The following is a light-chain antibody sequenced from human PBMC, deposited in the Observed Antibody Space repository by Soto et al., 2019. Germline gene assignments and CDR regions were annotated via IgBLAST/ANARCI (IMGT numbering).Light chain of an antibody. Sequence: QSALTQPASVSGSPGQSSTISCTGTSSDVGGYNYVSWYQQHPGKAPQLMIHEVSNRPSGVSNRFSGSKSGNTASLTISGLQAEDEADYYCSSYTSSSTLVFGTGTKVTVL. V-gene: IGLV2-14*01. CDR2: EVS. CDR1: SSDVGGYNY. J-gene: IGLJ1*01. CDR3: SSYTSSSTLV.